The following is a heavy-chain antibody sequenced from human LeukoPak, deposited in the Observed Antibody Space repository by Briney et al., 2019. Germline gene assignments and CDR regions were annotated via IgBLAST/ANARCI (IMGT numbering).Heavy chain of an antibody. CDR2: IRYDGSNK. J-gene: IGHJ3*02. Sequence: HPGGSLRLSCAASGFTFSSYGMHWVRQAPGKGLEWVALIRYDGSNKYYADSVKGRFTISRDNSKNTLYLQMNSLRAEDTAVYYCAKDKLGNYGDYQFDDAFDIWGQGTMVTVSS. D-gene: IGHD4-17*01. V-gene: IGHV3-30*02. CDR3: AKDKLGNYGDYQFDDAFDI. CDR1: GFTFSSYG.